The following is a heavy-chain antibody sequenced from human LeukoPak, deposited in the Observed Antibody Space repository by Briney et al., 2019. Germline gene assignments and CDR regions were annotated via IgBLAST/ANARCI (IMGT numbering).Heavy chain of an antibody. V-gene: IGHV1-46*01. D-gene: IGHD4-11*01. CDR2: INPSGGST. CDR1: GYTFTGYY. J-gene: IGHJ4*02. Sequence: ASVKVSCKACGYTFTGYYMHWVRQAPGQGLEWMGIINPSGGSTSYAQKFQGRVTMTRDMSTSTVYMELSSLRSEDTAVYYCASRSTVTTSENWGQGTLVTVSS. CDR3: ASRSTVTTSEN.